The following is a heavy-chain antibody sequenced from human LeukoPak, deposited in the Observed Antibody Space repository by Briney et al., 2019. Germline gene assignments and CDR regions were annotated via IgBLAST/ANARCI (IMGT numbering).Heavy chain of an antibody. J-gene: IGHJ4*02. CDR1: GFTVSSYA. CDR3: ARALPGYSYGIDY. V-gene: IGHV3-30*04. Sequence: GGSLSLSCAASGFTVSSYAMHWVRQAPGKGLERVAVISYGGSNKYYADSVKGRFTISRDNSKNTLYLQMNSLRAEDTAVYYCARALPGYSYGIDYWGQGTLVTVSS. CDR2: ISYGGSNK. D-gene: IGHD5-18*01.